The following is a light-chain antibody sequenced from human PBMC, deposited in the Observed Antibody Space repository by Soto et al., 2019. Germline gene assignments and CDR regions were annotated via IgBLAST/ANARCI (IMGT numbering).Light chain of an antibody. CDR2: GAS. CDR3: QHYNKWPWT. V-gene: IGKV3-15*01. CDR1: QSVSSN. Sequence: EIVMTQSPATLSVSPGERATLSCRASQSVSSNLAWYQQKPGQAPRLLIYGASTRATGIPARFSGSGSGTEFTLTISGLQSEDFAVYYCQHYNKWPWTFGQGTKVDIK. J-gene: IGKJ1*01.